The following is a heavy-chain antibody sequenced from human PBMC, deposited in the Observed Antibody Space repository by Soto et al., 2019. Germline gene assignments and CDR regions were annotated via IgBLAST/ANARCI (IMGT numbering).Heavy chain of an antibody. Sequence: EVQLVESGGGLVQPGGSLRLSCAASGFTFSSYEMNWVRQAPGKGLEWVSYISSSGSTIYYADSVKGRFTISRDNAKNSLYLQMNSLRAEDTAVYYCARKRLRDYDFWSGYPQHYYYYGMDVWGQGTTVTVSS. V-gene: IGHV3-48*03. CDR1: GFTFSSYE. D-gene: IGHD3-3*01. CDR3: ARKRLRDYDFWSGYPQHYYYYGMDV. CDR2: ISSSGSTI. J-gene: IGHJ6*02.